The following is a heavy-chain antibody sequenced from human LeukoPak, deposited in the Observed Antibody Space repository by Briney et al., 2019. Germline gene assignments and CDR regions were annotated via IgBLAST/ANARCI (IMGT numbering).Heavy chain of an antibody. D-gene: IGHD3-10*01. Sequence: GGSLRLSCAASGFTFSSYAMSWVRQAPGKGLEWVSAISGSGGSTYYADSVKGRFTISRDNSKNTLYLQMNSLRAEDTAVYYCAKSRFGELLWGDAFDIWGQGTMVTVSS. CDR1: GFTFSSYA. CDR3: AKSRFGELLWGDAFDI. J-gene: IGHJ3*02. CDR2: ISGSGGST. V-gene: IGHV3-23*01.